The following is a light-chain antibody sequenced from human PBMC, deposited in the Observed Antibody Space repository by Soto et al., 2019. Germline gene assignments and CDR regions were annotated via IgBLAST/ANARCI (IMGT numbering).Light chain of an antibody. CDR1: SSDVGGYNL. J-gene: IGLJ2*01. CDR2: EGT. Sequence: QSALTQPASVSGSPGQSITISCTGTSSDVGGYNLVSWYQQYPGKAPKLVIYEGTKRPSGVSNRFSGSKSGNTASLTISGLQAEDEADYYCCSYAGTRTLVFGGGTKLTVL. CDR3: CSYAGTRTLV. V-gene: IGLV2-23*01.